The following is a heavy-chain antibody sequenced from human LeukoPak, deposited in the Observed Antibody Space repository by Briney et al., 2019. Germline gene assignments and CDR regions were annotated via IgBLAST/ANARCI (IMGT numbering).Heavy chain of an antibody. V-gene: IGHV1-18*01. CDR2: ISTFNGDT. Sequence: ASVKVSCKASGYTFTNYGFSWVRQAPGQGLEWMEWISTFNGDTNYAPNLQDRVTMTTDTSTSTAYMELRSLRSDDTAVYFCARRMNSGSYYPSYYFDYWGQGTLDTVSS. J-gene: IGHJ4*02. CDR3: ARRMNSGSYYPSYYFDY. D-gene: IGHD3-10*01. CDR1: GYTFTNYG.